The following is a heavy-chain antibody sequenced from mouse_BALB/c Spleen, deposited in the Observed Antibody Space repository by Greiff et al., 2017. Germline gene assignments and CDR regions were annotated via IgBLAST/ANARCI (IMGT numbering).Heavy chain of an antibody. CDR3: AIIYDGYYYFDY. V-gene: IGHV1-69*02. CDR2: IDPSDSET. D-gene: IGHD2-3*01. CDR1: GYTFTSYW. J-gene: IGHJ2*01. Sequence: QVQLQQPGAELVKPGAPVKLSCKASGYTFTSYWMNWVKQRPGRGLEWIGRIDPSDSETHYNQKFKDKATLTVDKSSSTAYIQLSSLTSEDSAVYNSAIIYDGYYYFDYWGEGTTLTVSS.